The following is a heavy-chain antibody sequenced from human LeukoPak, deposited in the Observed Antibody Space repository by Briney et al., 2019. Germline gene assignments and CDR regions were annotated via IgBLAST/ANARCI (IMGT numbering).Heavy chain of an antibody. J-gene: IGHJ4*02. CDR3: ARVSSSPYYFDY. D-gene: IGHD6-13*01. Sequence: GGSLRLSCAASGFTFDDYAMHWVRQAPGKGLEWVSGISWNSGSIGYADSVKGRFTISRDNAKNSLYLQMNSLRAEDTAVYYCARVSSSPYYFDYWGQGTLVTVSS. CDR1: GFTFDDYA. CDR2: ISWNSGSI. V-gene: IGHV3-9*01.